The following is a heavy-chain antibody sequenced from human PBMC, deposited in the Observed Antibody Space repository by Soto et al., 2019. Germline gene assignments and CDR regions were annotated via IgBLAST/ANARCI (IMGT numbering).Heavy chain of an antibody. Sequence: SETLSLTCTVSGASISGFYWSWIRKSAGKGLEWIGRFYATGTTDYNPSLKSRVMMSVDTSKKQFSLKLRSVTAADTAVYYCVRDGTKTLRDWFDPWGQGISVTVSS. V-gene: IGHV4-4*07. CDR3: VRDGTKTLRDWFDP. D-gene: IGHD1-1*01. CDR1: GASISGFY. J-gene: IGHJ5*02. CDR2: FYATGTT.